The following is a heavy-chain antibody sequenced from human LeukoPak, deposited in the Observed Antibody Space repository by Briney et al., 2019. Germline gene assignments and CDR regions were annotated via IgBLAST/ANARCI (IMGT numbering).Heavy chain of an antibody. CDR1: GGSISSGDYY. Sequence: SQTLSLTCTVSGGSISSGDYYWSWIRQPPGKGLEWIGYIYYSGSTYYNPSLKSRVTISVDTSKNQFSLKLSSVTAADTAVYYCASESEYYYGSGSYFFWGQGTLVTVSS. CDR3: ASESEYYYGSGSYFF. D-gene: IGHD3-10*01. J-gene: IGHJ4*02. CDR2: IYYSGST. V-gene: IGHV4-30-4*01.